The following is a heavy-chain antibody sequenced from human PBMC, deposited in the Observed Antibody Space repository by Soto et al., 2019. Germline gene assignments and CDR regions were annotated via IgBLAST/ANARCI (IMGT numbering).Heavy chain of an antibody. V-gene: IGHV4-59*12. CDR2: MFNSGSST. Sequence: SETLSLTCSVSGGSISNSYWSWIRQPPGKGLEWIGYMFNSGSSTNYNPSLKSRVTISVDTSKNQFSLKLSSVTAADTAVYYCARGRVIWFGKKYYYGMDVWGQGTTVTVSS. CDR3: ARGRVIWFGKKYYYGMDV. CDR1: GGSISNSY. J-gene: IGHJ6*02. D-gene: IGHD3-10*01.